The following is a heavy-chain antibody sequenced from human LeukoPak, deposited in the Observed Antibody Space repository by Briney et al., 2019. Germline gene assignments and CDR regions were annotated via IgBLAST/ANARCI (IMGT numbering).Heavy chain of an antibody. D-gene: IGHD3-22*01. CDR2: IYHSGST. J-gene: IGHJ3*02. CDR3: ARAVSGFDAFDI. CDR1: GGSISSGGYY. V-gene: IGHV4-30-2*01. Sequence: SETLSLTCTVSGGSISSGGYYWSWIRQPPGKGLEWIGYIYHSGSTYYNPSLKSRVTISVDRSKNQFSLKLSSVTAADTAVYYCARAVSGFDAFDIWGQGTMVTVSS.